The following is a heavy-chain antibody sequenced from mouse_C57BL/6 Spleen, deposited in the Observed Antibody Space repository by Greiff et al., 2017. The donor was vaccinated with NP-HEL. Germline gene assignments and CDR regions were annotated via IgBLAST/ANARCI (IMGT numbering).Heavy chain of an antibody. D-gene: IGHD4-1*01. J-gene: IGHJ4*01. V-gene: IGHV5-17*01. CDR3: AKDWDGAMDD. CDR1: GFTFSDDG. CDR2: ISSGSSTI. Sequence: EVHLVESGGGLVKPGGSLKLSCAASGFTFSDDGMHWVRQAPEKGLEWVAYISSGSSTIYYADTVKGRFTISRDNAKNTLFLEMTSLRSEDTAMYYCAKDWDGAMDDWGKGTSVTVSS.